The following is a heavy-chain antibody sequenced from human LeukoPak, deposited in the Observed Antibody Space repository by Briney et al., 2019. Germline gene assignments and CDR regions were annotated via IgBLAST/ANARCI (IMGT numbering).Heavy chain of an antibody. CDR3: AREDSRTYYPFDY. V-gene: IGHV3-74*01. D-gene: IGHD3-22*01. J-gene: IGHJ4*02. CDR2: INSDGSST. Sequence: GGSLRLSCAASGFTFGSYWMHWVRQAPGKGLVWVSRINSDGSSTSYADSVKGRFTISRDNSKNTLYLQMNSLRAEDTAVYYCAREDSRTYYPFDYWGQGTLVTVSS. CDR1: GFTFGSYW.